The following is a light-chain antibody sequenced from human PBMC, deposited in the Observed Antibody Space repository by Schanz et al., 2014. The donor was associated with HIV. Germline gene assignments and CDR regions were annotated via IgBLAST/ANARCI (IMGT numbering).Light chain of an antibody. CDR2: NTY. CDR1: TSSIKTNT. V-gene: IGLV1-44*01. CDR3: ASWDAGLSVV. Sequence: QSVLTQPPSASGTPGQRVTISCSGSTSSIKTNTVNWFQQLPGTAPKLLIYNTYHRPSGVPDRFSGSESGTSASLAISGLRSEDEADYYCASWDAGLSVVFRGGTKLTVL. J-gene: IGLJ2*01.